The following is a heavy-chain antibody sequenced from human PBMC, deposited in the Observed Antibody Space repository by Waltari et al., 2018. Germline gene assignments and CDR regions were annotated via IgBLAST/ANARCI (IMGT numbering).Heavy chain of an antibody. J-gene: IGHJ6*03. D-gene: IGHD3-16*02. V-gene: IGHV4-34*01. CDR3: ARAPFGGYDYIGGTYRYFYYYMDV. CDR2: IYHDGST. Sequence: QVRLQQWGTGLLKPSETLSLTCAVYGESFSGLYRSWIRPPPGKGLEWIGEIYHDGSTNYNPSLKSRVTMSVDTSKNQFSLNLSSVTAADTAVYYCARAPFGGYDYIGGTYRYFYYYMDVWGKGTTVTVSS. CDR1: GESFSGLY.